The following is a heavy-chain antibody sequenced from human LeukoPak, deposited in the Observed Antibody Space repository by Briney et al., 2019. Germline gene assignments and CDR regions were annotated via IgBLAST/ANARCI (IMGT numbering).Heavy chain of an antibody. CDR1: GFTFSSHN. D-gene: IGHD2-15*01. Sequence: GGSLRLXCAVSGFTFSSHNMNWARQAPGKGLEWVSYISISSSTIYYADSVKGRFTISRDNAKNSLYLQMNSLRAEDTAVYYCAREGYCSGSTCPDYWGQGTLVTVSS. CDR3: AREGYCSGSTCPDY. V-gene: IGHV3-48*01. J-gene: IGHJ4*02. CDR2: ISISSSTI.